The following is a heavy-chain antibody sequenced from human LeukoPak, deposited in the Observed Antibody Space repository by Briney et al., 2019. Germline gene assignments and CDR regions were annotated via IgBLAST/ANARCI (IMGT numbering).Heavy chain of an antibody. CDR3: AREGSGWYDNFDY. J-gene: IGHJ4*02. CDR1: GFTFSSYW. V-gene: IGHV3-7*01. CDR2: IKQDGSEK. D-gene: IGHD6-19*01. Sequence: GGSLRLSCAASGFTFSSYWMSWDRQAPGKGLEWVANIKQDGSEKYYVDSVKGRFTISRDNAKNSLYLQMNSLRAEDTAVYYCAREGSGWYDNFDYWGQGTLVTVSS.